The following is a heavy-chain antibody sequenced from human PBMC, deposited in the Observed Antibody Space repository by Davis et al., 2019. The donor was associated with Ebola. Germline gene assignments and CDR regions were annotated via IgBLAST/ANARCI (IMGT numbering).Heavy chain of an antibody. Sequence: ASVKVSCKASGYTFTGYYMHWVRQAPGQGLEWMGWINPNSGGTNYAQKFQGRVTITADKSTSTAYMELSSLRSEDTAVYYCARDCGTARDYWGQGTLVTVSS. CDR3: ARDCGTARDY. J-gene: IGHJ4*02. CDR2: INPNSGGT. CDR1: GYTFTGYY. V-gene: IGHV1-2*02. D-gene: IGHD2-21*01.